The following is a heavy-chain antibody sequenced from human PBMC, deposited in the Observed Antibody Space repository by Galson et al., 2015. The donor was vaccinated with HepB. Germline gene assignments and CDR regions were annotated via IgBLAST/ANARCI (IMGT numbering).Heavy chain of an antibody. CDR2: VNPSGGST. Sequence: SVKVSCKASGYTFASYYMHWVRQAPGQGLEWMGIVNPSGGSTSYAQKFQGRVTMTRDTSTSTVYMELSSLRSEDTAVYYCAKLEDLDGGSDDYWGQGTLVTVSS. V-gene: IGHV1-46*01. J-gene: IGHJ4*02. CDR1: GYTFASYY. D-gene: IGHD2-15*01. CDR3: AKLEDLDGGSDDY.